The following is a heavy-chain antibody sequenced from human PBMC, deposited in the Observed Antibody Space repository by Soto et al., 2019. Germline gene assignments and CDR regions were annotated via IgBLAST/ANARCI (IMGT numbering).Heavy chain of an antibody. CDR1: GYTFTSYD. CDR2: MNPNSGNT. CDR3: ARGRQVDIVARGDMDV. D-gene: IGHD5-12*01. Sequence: ASVKVSCKASGYTFTSYDINWVRQATGQGLEWMGWMNPNSGNTGYAQKFQGRVTMTRNTSISTAYMELSSLRSEDTAVYYCARGRQVDIVARGDMDVWGKGTTVTVSS. J-gene: IGHJ6*03. V-gene: IGHV1-8*01.